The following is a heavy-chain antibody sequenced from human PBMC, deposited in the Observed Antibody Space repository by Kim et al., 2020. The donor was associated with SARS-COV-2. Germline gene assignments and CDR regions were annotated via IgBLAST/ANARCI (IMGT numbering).Heavy chain of an antibody. J-gene: IGHJ6*02. D-gene: IGHD3-22*01. CDR2: INHSGST. CDR3: AGGRAEVVQSPILGLGPYYDYYAMDV. CDR1: GGSLSGYH. Sequence: SETLSLTCAVFGGSLSGYHWTWIRQSPGKGLEWIGEINHSGSTNCIPSSKSRVTMSLDTSKNQSTLKLRSETAADTAVNYCAGGRAEVVQSPILGLGPYYDYYAMDVWGQGTPVTVSS. V-gene: IGHV4-34*01.